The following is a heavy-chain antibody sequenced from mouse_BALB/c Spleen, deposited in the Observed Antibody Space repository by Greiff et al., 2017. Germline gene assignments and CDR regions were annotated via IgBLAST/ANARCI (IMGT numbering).Heavy chain of an antibody. CDR1: GYTFTSYW. CDR3: ASFTTATDYDAMDY. D-gene: IGHD1-2*01. Sequence: VQLQQPGAELVKPGASVKLSCKASGYTFTSYWMHWVKQRPGQGLEWIGEINPSNGRTNYNEKFKSKATLTVDKSSSTAYMQLSSLTSEDSAVYYCASFTTATDYDAMDYWGQGTSVTVSS. V-gene: IGHV1S81*02. CDR2: INPSNGRT. J-gene: IGHJ4*01.